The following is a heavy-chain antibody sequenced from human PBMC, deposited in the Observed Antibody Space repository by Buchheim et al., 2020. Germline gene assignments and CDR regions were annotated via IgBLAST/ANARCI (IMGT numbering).Heavy chain of an antibody. CDR1: GGSISSSNW. Sequence: QVQLQESGPGLVKPSGTLSLTCAVSGGSISSSNWWSWVHQPPGKGLEWIGEIYHSGSTNYNPSLKSRVTISVDKSKNQFSLKLSSVTAADTAVYYCAREGQYYDILTGYYSQAYYYYYMDVWGKGTT. D-gene: IGHD3-9*01. CDR2: IYHSGST. J-gene: IGHJ6*03. CDR3: AREGQYYDILTGYYSQAYYYYYMDV. V-gene: IGHV4-4*02.